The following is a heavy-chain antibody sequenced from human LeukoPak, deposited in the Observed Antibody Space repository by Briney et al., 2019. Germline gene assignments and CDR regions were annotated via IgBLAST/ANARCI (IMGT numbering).Heavy chain of an antibody. CDR2: IKQDGSEK. V-gene: IGHV3-7*01. CDR3: TRGSNWYIY. J-gene: IGHJ4*02. CDR1: GFTLSSNW. Sequence: PGGSLRLSCAAPGFTLSSNWMSWVRQAPGKGPEWVANIKQDGSEKYYVDSVKGRFTISRDNTKNSLHLQMNSLRAEDTAVYYCTRGSNWYIYWGQGTLVTVSS. D-gene: IGHD6-13*01.